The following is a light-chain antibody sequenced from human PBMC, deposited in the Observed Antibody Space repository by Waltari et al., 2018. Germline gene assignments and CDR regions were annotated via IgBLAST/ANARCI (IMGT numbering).Light chain of an antibody. CDR2: DVS. CDR3: QQCSNWPPEYT. V-gene: IGKV3-11*01. CDR1: QRVSRH. Sequence: EIVLTQSPATLSLSPGERATLSCRASQRVSRHLPWYQQKPGQAPRLLIYDVSNRATGIPGRFSGSGSGTDFTLTISSLEPEDFAVYFCQQCSNWPPEYTFGQGTKLEIK. J-gene: IGKJ2*01.